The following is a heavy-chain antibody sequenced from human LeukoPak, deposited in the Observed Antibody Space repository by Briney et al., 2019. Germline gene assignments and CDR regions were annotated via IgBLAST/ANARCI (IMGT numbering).Heavy chain of an antibody. CDR1: GASITSYY. J-gene: IGHJ4*02. V-gene: IGHV4-4*07. CDR3: ARGGSSLSYFGY. CDR2: MFTSGST. Sequence: SETLSLTCTVSGASITSYYWSWIRQPAGKGLEWIGRMFTSGSTDYNPSLKSRVTMSLDTSKNQFSLKLSSVTAADTAVYHCARGGSSLSYFGYWGQGTLVTVSS. D-gene: IGHD6-6*01.